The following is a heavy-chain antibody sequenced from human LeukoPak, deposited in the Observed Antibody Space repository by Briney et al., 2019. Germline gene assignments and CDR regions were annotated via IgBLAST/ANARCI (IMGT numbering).Heavy chain of an antibody. CDR2: ISYDGSNK. J-gene: IGHJ3*02. D-gene: IGHD3-10*01. CDR1: GFTFSSYA. Sequence: PGGSLRLSCAASGFTFSSYAMSWVRQAPGKGLEWVAVISYDGSNKYYADSVKGRFTISRDNSKNTLYLQMNSLRAEDTAVYYCAKDDVLLWFGELMEGGAFDIWGQGTMVTVSS. CDR3: AKDDVLLWFGELMEGGAFDI. V-gene: IGHV3-30*18.